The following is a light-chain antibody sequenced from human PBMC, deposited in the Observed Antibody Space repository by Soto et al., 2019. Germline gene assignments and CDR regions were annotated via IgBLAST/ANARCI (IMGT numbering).Light chain of an antibody. CDR1: SSKIGAVYE. CDR2: GNS. CDR3: QSYDSSLSGFYV. V-gene: IGLV1-40*01. Sequence: QSVLTQPPSVSGAPGQRVTISCTGSSSKIGAVYEVHWYQQVPGTAPKLLIYGNSNRPSGVPDRFSGYKSDTSASLAITGLQAEDEADYYCQSYDSSLSGFYVFGTGTKVTVL. J-gene: IGLJ1*01.